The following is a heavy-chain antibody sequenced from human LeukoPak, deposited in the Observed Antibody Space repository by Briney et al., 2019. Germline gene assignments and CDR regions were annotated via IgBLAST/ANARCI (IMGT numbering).Heavy chain of an antibody. D-gene: IGHD2-15*01. CDR2: ISGSGGST. J-gene: IGHJ5*02. V-gene: IGHV3-23*01. Sequence: GGSLRLSCAASGFTFSSYAMSWVRQAPGKGLEWVSAISGSGGSTYYADSVKGRFTISRDNAKNSLYLQMNSLRAEDTAVYYCARELGYCSGSSCYVNWFDPWGQGTLVTVSS. CDR3: ARELGYCSGSSCYVNWFDP. CDR1: GFTFSSYA.